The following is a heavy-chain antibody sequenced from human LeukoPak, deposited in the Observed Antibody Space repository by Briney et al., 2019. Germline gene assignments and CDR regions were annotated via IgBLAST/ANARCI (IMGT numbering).Heavy chain of an antibody. CDR2: ISGSSGTI. J-gene: IGHJ6*03. CDR1: GFTFSTYS. Sequence: GGSLRLSCAASGFTFSTYSMNWVRQAPGKGLDWVSYISGSSGTIYYADSVKGRFTITRDNAKSSLYLQMNSLRAEDTAVYYCARRSEFGVLYYMDVWGKGTTVTVSS. CDR3: ARRSEFGVLYYMDV. D-gene: IGHD3-16*01. V-gene: IGHV3-48*01.